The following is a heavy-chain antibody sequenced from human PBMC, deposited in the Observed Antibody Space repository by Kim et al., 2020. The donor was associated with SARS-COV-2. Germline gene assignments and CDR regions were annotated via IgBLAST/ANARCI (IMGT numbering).Heavy chain of an antibody. D-gene: IGHD3-10*01. J-gene: IGHJ3*02. CDR1: GGSISSSSYY. Sequence: SETLSLTCTVSGGSISSSSYYWGWIRQPPGKGLEWIGSIYYSGITYYNPSLKSRVTISVDTSKNQFSLKLSSVTAADTAVYYRARARGVARTFDILGQGTMVTVSS. CDR3: ARARGVARTFDI. CDR2: IYYSGIT. V-gene: IGHV4-39*07.